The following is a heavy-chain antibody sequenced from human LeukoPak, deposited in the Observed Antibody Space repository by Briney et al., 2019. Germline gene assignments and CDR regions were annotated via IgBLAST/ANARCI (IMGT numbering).Heavy chain of an antibody. J-gene: IGHJ4*02. CDR2: ISSSSSYI. D-gene: IGHD6-13*01. V-gene: IGHV3-21*01. CDR1: GFTFTRYW. Sequence: GGSLRLTCAASGFTFTRYWMAWVRQAPGKGLEWVSSISSSSSYIYYADSVKGRFTISRDNAKNSLYLQMNSLRAEDTAVYYCARVIRAAAGNVFDYWGQGTLVTVSS. CDR3: ARVIRAAAGNVFDY.